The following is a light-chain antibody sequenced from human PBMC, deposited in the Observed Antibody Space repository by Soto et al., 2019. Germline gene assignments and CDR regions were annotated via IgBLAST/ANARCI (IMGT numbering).Light chain of an antibody. CDR3: SSYTSSSTLYV. Sequence: QSVLTQPASVSGSPRQSITISCTGASSDFGGYTYVSWYQQHPGKAPKLMIYEVNNRPSGVSNRFSGSKSGNTASLTISGLQAEDEADYYCSSYTSSSTLYVFGTGTKVTVL. CDR1: SSDFGGYTY. CDR2: EVN. J-gene: IGLJ1*01. V-gene: IGLV2-14*01.